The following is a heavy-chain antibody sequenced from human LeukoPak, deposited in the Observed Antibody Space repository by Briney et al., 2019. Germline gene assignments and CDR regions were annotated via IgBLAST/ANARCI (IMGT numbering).Heavy chain of an antibody. CDR2: ISAYNGNT. Sequence: ASVKVSCKASGYTFTSYGISWVRQAPGQGLEWMGWISAYNGNTNYAQKLQGRVTVTTDTSTSTAYMELRSLRSDDTAVYYCARVGITMVRGVIITSDYYYYYMDVWGKGTTVTVSS. D-gene: IGHD3-10*01. CDR1: GYTFTSYG. V-gene: IGHV1-18*01. CDR3: ARVGITMVRGVIITSDYYYYYMDV. J-gene: IGHJ6*03.